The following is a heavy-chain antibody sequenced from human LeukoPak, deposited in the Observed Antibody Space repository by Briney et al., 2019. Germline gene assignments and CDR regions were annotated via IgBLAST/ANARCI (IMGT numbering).Heavy chain of an antibody. Sequence: GGSLRLSCAASGFNFGDFAMHWVRQAPGKGLEWVSGVTWDSGRLGYADSVKGRFTVSRDNAKNSLYLQMNNLRPEDTALYYCAKDKYRLRTYGDLYFFDSWGQGTLVTVSS. V-gene: IGHV3-9*01. J-gene: IGHJ4*02. CDR2: VTWDSGRL. CDR3: AKDKYRLRTYGDLYFFDS. D-gene: IGHD4-17*01. CDR1: GFNFGDFA.